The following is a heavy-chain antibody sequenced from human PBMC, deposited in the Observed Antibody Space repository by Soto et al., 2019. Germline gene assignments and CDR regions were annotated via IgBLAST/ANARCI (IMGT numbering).Heavy chain of an antibody. J-gene: IGHJ6*02. CDR1: GFILSSYG. Sequence: QVQLVESGGGVVQPGRSLRLSCAASGFILSSYGMHWVRQAPGKGLEWVAAIWYDGSNKYYADSVEGRFTISRDNSKNTLYLQMNSLRAEDTAVYYCARDVYIRSNAAGEAGMDVWGQGTTVTVSS. V-gene: IGHV3-33*01. CDR2: IWYDGSNK. D-gene: IGHD6-13*01. CDR3: ARDVYIRSNAAGEAGMDV.